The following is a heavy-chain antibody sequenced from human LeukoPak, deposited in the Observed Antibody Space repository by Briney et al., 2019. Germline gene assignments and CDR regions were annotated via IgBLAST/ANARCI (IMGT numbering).Heavy chain of an antibody. J-gene: IGHJ4*02. Sequence: PSETLSLTCAVYGGSFSGYYWSWIRQPLGKGLEWIGEINHSGSTNYNPSLKSRVTISVDTSKNQFSLKLSSVTAADTAVYYCARVGYDFWSGYYHYFDYWGQGTLVTVSS. V-gene: IGHV4-34*01. CDR3: ARVGYDFWSGYYHYFDY. D-gene: IGHD3-3*01. CDR1: GGSFSGYY. CDR2: INHSGST.